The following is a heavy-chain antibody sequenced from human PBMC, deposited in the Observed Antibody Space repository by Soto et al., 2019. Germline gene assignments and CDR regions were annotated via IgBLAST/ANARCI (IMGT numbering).Heavy chain of an antibody. J-gene: IGHJ5*02. CDR1: GYTFTSYA. Sequence: GASVKVSCKASGYTFTSYAMNWVRQAPGQGLEWMGWINTNTGNPTYAQGFTGRFVFSLDTSVSTAYLQICSLKAEDTAVYYCARGLGNILTGSIWFDPWGQGTLVTVSS. CDR3: ARGLGNILTGSIWFDP. D-gene: IGHD3-9*01. V-gene: IGHV7-4-1*01. CDR2: INTNTGNP.